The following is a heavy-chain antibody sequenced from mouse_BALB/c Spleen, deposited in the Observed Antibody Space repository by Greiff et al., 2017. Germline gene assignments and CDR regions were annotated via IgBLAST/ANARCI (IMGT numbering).Heavy chain of an antibody. Sequence: EVKLMESGGGLVQPGGSLRLSCATSGFTFGDFYMEWVRQPPGKRLEWIAASRNKANDYTTEYSASVKGRFIVSRDTSQSILYLQMNALRAEDTAIYYCARDAPYYYGSSYPFAYWGQGTLVTVSA. CDR1: GFTFGDFY. V-gene: IGHV7-1*02. D-gene: IGHD1-1*01. J-gene: IGHJ3*01. CDR3: ARDAPYYYGSSYPFAY. CDR2: SRNKANDYTT.